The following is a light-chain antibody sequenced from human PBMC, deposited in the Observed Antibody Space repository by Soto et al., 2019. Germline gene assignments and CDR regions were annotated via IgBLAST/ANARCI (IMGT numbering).Light chain of an antibody. J-gene: IGKJ4*01. CDR3: QQSYSTPRT. V-gene: IGKV1-39*01. Sequence: DIQMTQSPSSLSASVGDRVTITCRASQSIRSYLNWYQQKPGKAPKFLIYAASSLQSGVPSRFSGSGSGTDFTLTISSLQPEDFATYYCQQSYSTPRTFGGGTKVEIK. CDR1: QSIRSY. CDR2: AAS.